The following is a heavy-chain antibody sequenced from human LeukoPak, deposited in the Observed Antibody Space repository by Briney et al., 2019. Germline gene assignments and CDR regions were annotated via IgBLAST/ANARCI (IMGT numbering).Heavy chain of an antibody. Sequence: GGSLRLSCAASGFTFSSFAMSWVRQAPGKGLEWLSSISGSGESTYYADYVKGRFTVSRDNSKNTLNLQLNSLRAEDTAVYYCAKDAIGQYRPYYFDCWGQGTLVTVSS. CDR2: ISGSGEST. CDR3: AKDAIGQYRPYYFDC. J-gene: IGHJ4*02. D-gene: IGHD3-16*02. CDR1: GFTFSSFA. V-gene: IGHV3-23*01.